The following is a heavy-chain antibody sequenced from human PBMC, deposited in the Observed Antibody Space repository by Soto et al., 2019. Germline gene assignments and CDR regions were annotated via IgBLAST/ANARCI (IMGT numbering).Heavy chain of an antibody. CDR1: GGSISSGGYY. V-gene: IGHV4-31*03. J-gene: IGHJ2*01. CDR3: ARAITMVRGVPYWYFDL. Sequence: QVQLQESGPGLVKPSQTLSLTCTVSGGSISSGGYYWSWIRQHPGKGLEWIGYIYYSGSTYYNLSLKSRVNISVDPSKTQFSLKLSSVTAADTAVYYCARAITMVRGVPYWYFDLWGRGTLVTVSS. CDR2: IYYSGST. D-gene: IGHD3-10*01.